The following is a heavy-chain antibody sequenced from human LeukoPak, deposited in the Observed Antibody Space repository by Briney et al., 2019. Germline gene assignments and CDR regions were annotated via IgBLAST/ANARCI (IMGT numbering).Heavy chain of an antibody. D-gene: IGHD2-15*01. CDR2: ISGSGGNT. Sequence: GSLRLSCAASGFTFSNYAMSWVRQAPGKGLEWVSAISGSGGNTYYADPVKGRFTIPRDNSKNTLYLQMNSLRAEDTAVYYCAKAVNGVVARDWFDPWGQGTLVTVSS. J-gene: IGHJ5*02. V-gene: IGHV3-23*01. CDR3: AKAVNGVVARDWFDP. CDR1: GFTFSNYA.